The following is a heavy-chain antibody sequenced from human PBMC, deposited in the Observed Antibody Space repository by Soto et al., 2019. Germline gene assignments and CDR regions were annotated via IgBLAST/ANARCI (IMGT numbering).Heavy chain of an antibody. CDR1: GGTFSSYT. CDR2: IIPILGIA. CDR3: ARGAGVDYYDSSGYSGYFDY. J-gene: IGHJ4*02. D-gene: IGHD3-22*01. Sequence: SVKVSCKASGGTFSSYTISWVRQAPGQGLEWKGRIIPILGIANYAQNFQGRVTFTADKSTSTAYLELSSLSFEDTAVFYFARGAGVDYYDSSGYSGYFDYWGQGTLVTVSS. V-gene: IGHV1-69*02.